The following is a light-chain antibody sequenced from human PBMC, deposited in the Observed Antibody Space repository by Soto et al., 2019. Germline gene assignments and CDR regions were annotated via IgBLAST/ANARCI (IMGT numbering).Light chain of an antibody. CDR3: QSYDSSLSALYV. J-gene: IGLJ1*01. CDR2: GNS. Sequence: QSVLTQPPSVSGAPGQRVTISCTGSSSNIGSGYDVHWYQQLPGTAPKLLIYGNSNRPSGVPDRFSGSKSGTSASLAITGLQAEGEAEYYCQSYDSSLSALYVFGTGTKVTV. V-gene: IGLV1-40*01. CDR1: SSNIGSGYD.